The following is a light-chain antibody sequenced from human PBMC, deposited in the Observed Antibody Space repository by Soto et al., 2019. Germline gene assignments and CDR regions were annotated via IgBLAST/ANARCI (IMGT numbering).Light chain of an antibody. CDR1: SSNIGGNS. CDR2: DDN. CDR3: GSWDSSLSDYV. Sequence: QSVMTQPPSVSAAPGQTVTISCSGSSSNIGGNSVSWYQQLPGTAPKLLIYDDNKRPSGIPDRFSGSKSGTSATLGITGFQNGDEADYYCGSWDSSLSDYVFGTGTKLTVL. V-gene: IGLV1-51*01. J-gene: IGLJ1*01.